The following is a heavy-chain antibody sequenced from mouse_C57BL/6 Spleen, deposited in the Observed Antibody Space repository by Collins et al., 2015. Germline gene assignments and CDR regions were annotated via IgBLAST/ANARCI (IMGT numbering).Heavy chain of an antibody. D-gene: IGHD2-3*01. CDR3: ANMMYYFDY. CDR1: GYSITSDYA. CDR2: ISYSGST. V-gene: IGHV3-2*02. Sequence: DVQLQESGPGLVKPSQSLSLTCTVTGYSITSDYAWNWIRQFPGNKLEWMGYISYSGSTSYNPSLKSRISITRDTSKNQFFLQLNSVTTEDTATYYCANMMYYFDYWGQGTTLTVSS. J-gene: IGHJ2*01.